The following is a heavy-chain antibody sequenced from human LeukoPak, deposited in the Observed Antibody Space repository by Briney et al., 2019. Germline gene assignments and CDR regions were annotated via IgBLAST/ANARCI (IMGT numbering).Heavy chain of an antibody. D-gene: IGHD3-22*01. Sequence: SETLSLTCSVSGDSVSRSDSYWDWIRGPPGKGLEWIGTIYYSGRTYYSPSLKSRVTMSVDPSNNQFSLNLRSLTAADTALYYCARRSYYDGRGYFEWGQGTLLSVSS. CDR1: GDSVSRSDSY. CDR3: ARRSYYDGRGYFE. CDR2: IYYSGRT. J-gene: IGHJ1*01. V-gene: IGHV4-39*01.